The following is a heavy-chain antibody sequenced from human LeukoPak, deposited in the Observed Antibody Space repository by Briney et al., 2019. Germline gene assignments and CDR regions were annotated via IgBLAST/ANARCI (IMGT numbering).Heavy chain of an antibody. V-gene: IGHV4-31*03. J-gene: IGHJ5*02. CDR2: IYYNGST. CDR3: ARDRHITIFGVVPHRWFDP. Sequence: SETLSLTCTVSGGSVSNSGYYWSWIRQHPGKGLEWIGNIYYNGSTYYNPSLKSRLSISVDTSKNQFSLKLSSVTAADTAVYYCARDRHITIFGVVPHRWFDPWGQGTLVTVSS. CDR1: GGSVSNSGYY. D-gene: IGHD3-3*01.